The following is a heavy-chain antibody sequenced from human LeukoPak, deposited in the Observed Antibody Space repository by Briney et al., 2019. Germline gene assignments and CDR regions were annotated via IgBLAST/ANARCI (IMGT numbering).Heavy chain of an antibody. CDR1: GFTFSSFG. J-gene: IGHJ3*02. Sequence: GRSQRLSCVASGFTFSSFGMHWVRQAPGKGLEWVALIWYDGSNTYYADSVKGRFTISRDDSKNTVYLQMNSLRAEDTAVYYCARAPDGYEAFDIWGQGTMVTVSS. CDR3: ARAPDGYEAFDI. V-gene: IGHV3-33*01. D-gene: IGHD3-22*01. CDR2: IWYDGSNT.